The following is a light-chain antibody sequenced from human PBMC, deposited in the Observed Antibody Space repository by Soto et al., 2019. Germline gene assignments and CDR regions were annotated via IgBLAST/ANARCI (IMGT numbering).Light chain of an antibody. CDR3: TSYAGSNAYV. J-gene: IGLJ1*01. CDR2: EVV. CDR1: KNDIGVYDF. Sequence: QSALTQPPSASGTPGQSVTISCTGTKNDIGVYDFVSLLQHHPGTAPRLIIYEVVQRPSGVPDRFSGSKSGNTASLTVSGLQAADEADYFCTSYAGSNAYVFGSGTKLTVL. V-gene: IGLV2-8*01.